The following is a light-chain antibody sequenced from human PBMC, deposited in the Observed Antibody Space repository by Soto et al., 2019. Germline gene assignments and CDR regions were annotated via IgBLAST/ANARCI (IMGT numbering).Light chain of an antibody. CDR2: DVS. V-gene: IGLV2-11*01. Sequence: QSALTQPRSLSGSPGQSVTISCTGTISDVGGYYYVSWYQQHPGKAPKLIIYDVSKRPSGVPDRFSGSKSGDTASLTISGLQAEDEADYYCCSYASTYTYVFRTGTKVTVL. J-gene: IGLJ1*01. CDR1: ISDVGGYYY. CDR3: CSYASTYTYV.